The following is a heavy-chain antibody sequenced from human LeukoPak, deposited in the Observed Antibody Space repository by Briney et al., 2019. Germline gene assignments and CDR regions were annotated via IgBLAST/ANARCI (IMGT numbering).Heavy chain of an antibody. D-gene: IGHD3-22*01. CDR1: GYTFTSYG. Sequence: ASVKVSCKASGYTFTSYGISWVRQAPGQGLEWMGWISAYNGNTNYAQKLQGRVTMTTDTSTSTAYMELRSLRSDDTAVYYCARDRDYYDSSGYPPADYWGQGTLVTVTS. CDR2: ISAYNGNT. V-gene: IGHV1-18*01. CDR3: ARDRDYYDSSGYPPADY. J-gene: IGHJ4*02.